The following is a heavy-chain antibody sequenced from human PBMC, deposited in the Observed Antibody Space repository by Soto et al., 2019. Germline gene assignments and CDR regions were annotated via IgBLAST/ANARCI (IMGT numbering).Heavy chain of an antibody. Sequence: QVQLVQSGAEVKKPGSSVKVSCKASGGTFSSYAISWVRQAPGQGLEWMGGIIPIFGTANYAQKFQGRVTITADESTSTAYMELGSLRSEDTAVYYCARVAHCGGDCSLFDYWGQGTLVTVSS. CDR2: IIPIFGTA. V-gene: IGHV1-69*01. CDR1: GGTFSSYA. CDR3: ARVAHCGGDCSLFDY. J-gene: IGHJ4*02. D-gene: IGHD2-21*02.